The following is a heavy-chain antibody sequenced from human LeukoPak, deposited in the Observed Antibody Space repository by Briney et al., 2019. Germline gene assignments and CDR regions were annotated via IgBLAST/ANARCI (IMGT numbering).Heavy chain of an antibody. Sequence: PGGSLRLSCAASGFSVSLYSMGWVRQAPGQGLEWVSYIGSTAIYADSVRGRFTISRDSVENSLFLQMNNLRAEDTAAYYCARDGPPTGAGDFDYWGLGTPVTVSS. D-gene: IGHD2-8*02. CDR2: IGSTAI. CDR3: ARDGPPTGAGDFDY. J-gene: IGHJ4*02. CDR1: GFSVSLYS. V-gene: IGHV3-48*01.